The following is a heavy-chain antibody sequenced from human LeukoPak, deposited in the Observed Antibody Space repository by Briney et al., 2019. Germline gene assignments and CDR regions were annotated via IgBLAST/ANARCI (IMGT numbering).Heavy chain of an antibody. CDR3: AKTLSPYYYDSSGYYSGFDY. CDR2: ISGSGGST. J-gene: IGHJ4*02. D-gene: IGHD3-22*01. V-gene: IGHV3-23*01. CDR1: GFTFSSYA. Sequence: PGGSLRLSCAASGFTFSSYAMSWVRQAPGKGLEWVSAISGSGGSTYYADSVKGRFTISRDNSKNTLYLQMSSLRAEDTVVYYCAKTLSPYYYDSSGYYSGFDYWGQGTLVTVSS.